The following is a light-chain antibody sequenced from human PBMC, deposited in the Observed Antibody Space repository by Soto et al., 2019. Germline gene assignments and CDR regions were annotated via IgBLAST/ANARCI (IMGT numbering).Light chain of an antibody. CDR2: DAS. J-gene: IGKJ1*01. Sequence: DIQLTQSPSFLSASVGDRVIITCRANQDIASYLAWYQQKPGKAPKLLIYDASTLQSAVPSKFSGSGSGTEFTLTISSLQPEDFATYYCQQLNYYPLTFGQGTKVEIK. CDR1: QDIASY. CDR3: QQLNYYPLT. V-gene: IGKV1-9*01.